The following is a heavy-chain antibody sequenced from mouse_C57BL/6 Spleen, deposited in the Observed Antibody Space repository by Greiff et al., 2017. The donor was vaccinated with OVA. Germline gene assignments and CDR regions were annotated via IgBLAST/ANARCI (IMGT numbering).Heavy chain of an antibody. CDR1: GYAFSSSW. CDR2: IYPGDGDT. CDR3: ARGGITTVVALDY. Sequence: QVQLQQSGPELVKPGASVKISCKASGYAFSSSWMNWVKQRPGKGLEWIGRIYPGDGDTNYNGKVKGKATMTADKSSSTAYRQQLSLTSEDSAVYFCARGGITTVVALDYWGQGTTLTVSS. D-gene: IGHD1-1*01. J-gene: IGHJ2*01. V-gene: IGHV1-82*01.